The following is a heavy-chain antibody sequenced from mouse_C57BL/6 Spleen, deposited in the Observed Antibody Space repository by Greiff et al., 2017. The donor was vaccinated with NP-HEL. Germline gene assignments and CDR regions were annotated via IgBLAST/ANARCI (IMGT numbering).Heavy chain of an antibody. D-gene: IGHD1-1*01. CDR3: SYYYGSSPFDY. Sequence: DVHLVESGGGLVKPGGSLKLSCAASGFTFSSYAMSWVRQTPEKRLEWVATISDGGSYTYYPDNVKGRFTISRDNAKNNLYLQMSHLKSEDTAMYYCSYYYGSSPFDYWGQGTTLTVSS. CDR2: ISDGGSYT. V-gene: IGHV5-4*01. J-gene: IGHJ2*01. CDR1: GFTFSSYA.